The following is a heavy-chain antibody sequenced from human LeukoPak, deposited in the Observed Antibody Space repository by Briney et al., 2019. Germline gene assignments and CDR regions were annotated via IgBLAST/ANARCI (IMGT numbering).Heavy chain of an antibody. CDR1: GYTFTSYG. D-gene: IGHD6-13*01. J-gene: IGHJ6*03. CDR2: ISAYNGNT. CDR3: ARGQSAAASGRYYYYYMDV. Sequence: ASVKVSCKASGYTFTSYGISWVRQAPGQGLEWMGWISAYNGNTNCAQKLQGRVTMTTDTSTSTAYMELRSLRSDDTAVYYCARGQSAAASGRYYYYYMDVWGKGTTVTVSS. V-gene: IGHV1-18*01.